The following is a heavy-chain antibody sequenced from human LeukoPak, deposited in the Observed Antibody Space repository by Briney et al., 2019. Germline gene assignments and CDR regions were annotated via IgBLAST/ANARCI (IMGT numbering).Heavy chain of an antibody. D-gene: IGHD1-26*01. V-gene: IGHV3-23*01. Sequence: GGSLRLSCAASGFTFSIYAMSWVRQAPGKGLEWVSAISGSGGSTYYADSVKGRFTISRDNSKNTLYLQMNSLRAEDTAVYFCAKRFTSGSHFFDYWGQGTLVTVSS. CDR2: ISGSGGST. CDR1: GFTFSIYA. CDR3: AKRFTSGSHFFDY. J-gene: IGHJ4*02.